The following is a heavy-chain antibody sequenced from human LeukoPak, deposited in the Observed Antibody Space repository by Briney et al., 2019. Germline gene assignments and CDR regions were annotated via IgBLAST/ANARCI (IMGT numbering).Heavy chain of an antibody. CDR1: GFTFSSYS. CDR3: TKDRGDYYDSSGYYYGEYFQH. V-gene: IGHV3-23*01. Sequence: GGSLRLSCAASGFTFSSYSMNWVRQAPGKGLEWVSAISGSGGSTYYADSVKGRFTISRDNSKNTLYLQMNSLRAEDTAVYYCTKDRGDYYDSSGYYYGEYFQHWGQGTLVTVSS. J-gene: IGHJ1*01. CDR2: ISGSGGST. D-gene: IGHD3-22*01.